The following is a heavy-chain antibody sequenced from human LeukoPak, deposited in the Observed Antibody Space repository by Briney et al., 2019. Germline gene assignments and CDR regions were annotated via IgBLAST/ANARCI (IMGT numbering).Heavy chain of an antibody. CDR2: ISSSSSYI. Sequence: PGGSLRLSCAASGFTFSSYSMNWVRQAPGKGLEWVSSISSSSSYIYYADSVKGRFTISRDNAKNSLYLQMNSLRAEDTAVYYCARDMSLPTAATNWFDPWGQETLVTVSS. J-gene: IGHJ5*02. V-gene: IGHV3-21*01. CDR3: ARDMSLPTAATNWFDP. D-gene: IGHD6-13*01. CDR1: GFTFSSYS.